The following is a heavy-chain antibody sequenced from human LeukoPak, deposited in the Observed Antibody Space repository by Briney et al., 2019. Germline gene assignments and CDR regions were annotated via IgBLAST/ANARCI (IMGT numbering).Heavy chain of an antibody. Sequence: GASLKVSCKASGGTFSSYAISWGRQAPGQGLEWRGRIIPILGIANYAQKFQGRVTITADKSTNTAYMELSSLRSEDTAVYYCARNPYGSGSYYRGYYYYGMDVWGQGTTVTVSS. CDR2: IIPILGIA. CDR1: GGTFSSYA. V-gene: IGHV1-69*04. D-gene: IGHD3-10*01. J-gene: IGHJ6*02. CDR3: ARNPYGSGSYYRGYYYYGMDV.